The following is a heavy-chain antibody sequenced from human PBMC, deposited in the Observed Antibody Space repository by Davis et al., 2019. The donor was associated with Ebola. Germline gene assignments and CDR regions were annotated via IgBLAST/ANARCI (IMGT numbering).Heavy chain of an antibody. D-gene: IGHD3-10*01. J-gene: IGHJ6*02. CDR3: ARGLWFGHSYYYYYGMDV. Sequence: SVKVSCKASGGTFSSYAISWVRQAPGQGLEWMGGIIPIFGTANYAQKLQGRVTMTTDTSTSTAYMELRSLRSDDTAVYYCARGLWFGHSYYYYYGMDVWGQGTTVTVSS. V-gene: IGHV1-69*05. CDR2: IIPIFGTA. CDR1: GGTFSSYA.